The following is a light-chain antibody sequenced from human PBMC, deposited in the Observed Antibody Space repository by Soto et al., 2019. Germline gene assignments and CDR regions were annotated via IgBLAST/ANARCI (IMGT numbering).Light chain of an antibody. CDR1: SSDVGGYNY. Sequence: QSVLTQPASVSGSPGQSITISCTGTSSDVGGYNYVSWHQQHPGKAPKLLIYEVNDRPSGVPSRFSGSKPGNTASLTISGLQAEDEADYYCSSYTSSSTRVFGTGTKV. V-gene: IGLV2-14*01. J-gene: IGLJ1*01. CDR2: EVN. CDR3: SSYTSSSTRV.